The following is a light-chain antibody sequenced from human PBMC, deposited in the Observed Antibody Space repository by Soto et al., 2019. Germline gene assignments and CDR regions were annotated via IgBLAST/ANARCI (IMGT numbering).Light chain of an antibody. Sequence: EVVLTQSPGTVSLSPGERATHSCRASQSVTSDYLAWYQQKPGQAPRLLIYAASSRATGIPDRFSGSGSGTDFTLSISRLESEDFAVYYCQHYGSSVTRTFGQGTKVEIK. V-gene: IGKV3-20*01. CDR1: QSVTSDY. J-gene: IGKJ1*01. CDR2: AAS. CDR3: QHYGSSVTRT.